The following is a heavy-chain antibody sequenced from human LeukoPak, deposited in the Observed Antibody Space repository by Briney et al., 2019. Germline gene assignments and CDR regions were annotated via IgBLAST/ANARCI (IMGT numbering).Heavy chain of an antibody. CDR2: IYSGGST. D-gene: IGHD2-21*02. Sequence: GGSLRLSCAVSGFTVSSNYMSWVRQAPGRGLEWVSVIYSGGSTYYADSVKGRFTISRDNSKNTVYLQMDSLRVHDTAVYYCAKTANPGYWGQGTLVTVSS. CDR1: GFTVSSNY. CDR3: AKTANPGY. V-gene: IGHV3-66*01. J-gene: IGHJ4*02.